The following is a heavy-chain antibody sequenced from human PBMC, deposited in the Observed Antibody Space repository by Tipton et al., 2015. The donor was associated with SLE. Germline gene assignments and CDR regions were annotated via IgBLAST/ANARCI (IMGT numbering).Heavy chain of an antibody. V-gene: IGHV4-39*07. CDR1: GGSISDSSHY. CDR3: ARDRPPML. CDR2: IYHDWST. J-gene: IGHJ4*02. D-gene: IGHD2-8*01. Sequence: LRLSCTVSGGSISDSSHYWVWIRQSPGKGLEWVGSIYHDWSTYYNVALNSRATISIDASKNQFSLSLRSVTAADTAVYYCARDRPPMLWGQGTLVTVSS.